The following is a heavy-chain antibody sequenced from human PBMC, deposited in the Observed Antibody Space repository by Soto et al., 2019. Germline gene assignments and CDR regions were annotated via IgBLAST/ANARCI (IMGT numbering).Heavy chain of an antibody. Sequence: GESLKISCKGSGYSFTSYWIGWVRQMPGKGLEWMGIIYPGDSDTRYSPSFQGQVTISADKSISTAYLQWSSLKTSDTAMYYCAKQNADYSIVIDYWGQGTLVTVSS. CDR2: IYPGDSDT. CDR1: GYSFTSYW. V-gene: IGHV5-51*01. CDR3: AKQNADYSIVIDY. J-gene: IGHJ4*02. D-gene: IGHD4-4*01.